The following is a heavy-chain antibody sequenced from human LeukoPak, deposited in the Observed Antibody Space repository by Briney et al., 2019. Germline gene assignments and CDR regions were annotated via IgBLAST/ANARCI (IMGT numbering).Heavy chain of an antibody. CDR3: ARGELGYSSSWTSSAFDI. V-gene: IGHV1-69*06. J-gene: IGHJ3*02. CDR1: GGTFSSYA. D-gene: IGHD6-13*01. Sequence: SVKVSCKASGGTFSSYAISWVRQAPGQGLEWMGGIIPIFGTANYAQKFQGRVKIPADKSTSTAYMELSSLRSEDTAVYYCARGELGYSSSWTSSAFDIWGQGTMVTVSS. CDR2: IIPIFGTA.